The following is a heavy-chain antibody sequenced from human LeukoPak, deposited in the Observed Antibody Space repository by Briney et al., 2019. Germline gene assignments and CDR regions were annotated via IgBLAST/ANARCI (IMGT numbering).Heavy chain of an antibody. CDR3: AKTHLPGIAVTGPDY. CDR2: ISASDRRT. Sequence: GGSLRLSCAASGFTFGNDGMSWVRQAPGKGLEWVSAISASDRRTYYADSVKGRFTISRDNSKNTLYLQMNSLRAEDTAIYYCAKTHLPGIAVTGPDYWGQGTLVTVSS. V-gene: IGHV3-23*01. D-gene: IGHD6-19*01. J-gene: IGHJ4*02. CDR1: GFTFGNDG.